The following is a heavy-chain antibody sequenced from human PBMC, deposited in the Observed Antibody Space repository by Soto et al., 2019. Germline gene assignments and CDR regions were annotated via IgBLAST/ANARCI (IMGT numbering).Heavy chain of an antibody. CDR1: GSTFSSYA. CDR2: ISGSGGST. V-gene: IGHV3-23*01. Sequence: GSLRPAGSASGSTFSSYAMSWVRQAPGKGLEWVSAISGSGGSTYYADSVKGRFTISRHNSKNTLYPQMNSLRAADPAVYYCAKARGSSLFDYWGQGTLVTVYS. CDR3: AKARGSSLFDY. J-gene: IGHJ4*02. D-gene: IGHD6-13*01.